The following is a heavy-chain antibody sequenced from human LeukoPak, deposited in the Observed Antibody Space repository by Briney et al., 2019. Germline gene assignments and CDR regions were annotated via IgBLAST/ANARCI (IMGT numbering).Heavy chain of an antibody. Sequence: GASVKVACKASGYTFTSYGISWVRQAPGQGLEWMGWISAYNGNTNYAQKLQGRVTMTTDTSTSTAYMELRSLRSDDTAVYYCARGTQYYYSYYMDVWGKGTTVTVSS. CDR1: GYTFTSYG. V-gene: IGHV1-18*01. CDR3: ARGTQYYYSYYMDV. CDR2: ISAYNGNT. J-gene: IGHJ6*03.